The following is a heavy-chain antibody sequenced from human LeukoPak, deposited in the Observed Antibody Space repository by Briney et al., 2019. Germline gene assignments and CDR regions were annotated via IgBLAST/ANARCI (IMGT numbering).Heavy chain of an antibody. J-gene: IGHJ4*02. CDR3: ARDIGGSYQYYFDY. Sequence: GGSLRLSCAASGFTFSSYAMHWVRQAPGKGLEWVAVISYDGSNRYYADSVKGRFTISRDNSKNTLYLQMNSLRAEDTAVYYCARDIGGSYQYYFDYWGQGTLVTVSS. CDR1: GFTFSSYA. CDR2: ISYDGSNR. D-gene: IGHD1-26*01. V-gene: IGHV3-30-3*01.